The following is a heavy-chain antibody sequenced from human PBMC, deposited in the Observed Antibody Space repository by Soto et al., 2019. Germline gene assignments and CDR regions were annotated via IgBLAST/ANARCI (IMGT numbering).Heavy chain of an antibody. CDR1: GFTFDDYA. J-gene: IGHJ6*02. Sequence: GGSLRLSCAASGFTFDDYAMHWVRQAPGKGLEWVSGISWNSGSIGYADSVKGRFTISRDNAKNSLYLQMNSLRAEDTALYYCAKGGRGDCSSTSCYGIYYYYGMDVWGQGTTVTVSS. D-gene: IGHD2-2*01. CDR3: AKGGRGDCSSTSCYGIYYYYGMDV. V-gene: IGHV3-9*01. CDR2: ISWNSGSI.